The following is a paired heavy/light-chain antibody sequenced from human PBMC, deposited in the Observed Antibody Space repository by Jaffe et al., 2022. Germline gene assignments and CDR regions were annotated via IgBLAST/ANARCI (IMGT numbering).Light chain of an antibody. CDR2: AAS. Sequence: IQMTQSPSSVSASVGDRVTITCRASLVVNNWLAWYQHKPGKAPKLLISAASTLQSGVPSRFSGSGSGTDFTLTISSLQPEDSATYYCQQANYSPDTFGGGTKVEIK. CDR1: LVVNNW. CDR3: QQANYSPDT. J-gene: IGKJ4*01. V-gene: IGKV1-12*01.
Heavy chain of an antibody. CDR1: GLTFSSHW. J-gene: IGHJ4*02. CDR2: INQDGGSK. Sequence: EVQLVESGGGLVQPGGSLRVSCEVSGLTFSSHWMSWVRQAPGKGLEWVANINQDGGSKDYVDSVKGRFTISRDNAKKSLYLQMNSLRVEDTAVYYCARTAATNRGLDYWGQGILVTVSS. D-gene: IGHD4-4*01. V-gene: IGHV3-7*05. CDR3: ARTAATNRGLDY.